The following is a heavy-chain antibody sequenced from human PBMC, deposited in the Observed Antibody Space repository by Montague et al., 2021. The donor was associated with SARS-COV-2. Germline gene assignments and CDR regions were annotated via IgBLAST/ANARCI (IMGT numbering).Heavy chain of an antibody. D-gene: IGHD1-26*01. Sequence: SLRPSCASSGFTFSYYWMHWVRQAPGKGLVWVSRINSDGSDTSYADSVKGRFTISRDNAKNTLYLQMDSLRAEDTAVYYCAREEAWDLMIDSWGRGTLVTVSS. CDR2: INSDGSDT. CDR3: AREEAWDLMIDS. J-gene: IGHJ4*02. V-gene: IGHV3-74*01. CDR1: GFTFSYYW.